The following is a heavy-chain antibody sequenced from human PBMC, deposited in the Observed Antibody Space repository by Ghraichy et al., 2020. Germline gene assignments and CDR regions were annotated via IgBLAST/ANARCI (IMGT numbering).Heavy chain of an antibody. CDR2: IKEDGSEK. D-gene: IGHD2-8*02. CDR3: ARDPWIWDWLD. J-gene: IGHJ4*02. V-gene: IGHV3-7*03. CDR1: GFTISRYW. Sequence: SCAASGFTISRYWMSWVRQGPGKGLELVANIKEDGSEKYYVDSVKGRFTISRDNAKNSLYLQMNSLRAEDTALYYCARDPWIWDWLDWGQGTLITVSS.